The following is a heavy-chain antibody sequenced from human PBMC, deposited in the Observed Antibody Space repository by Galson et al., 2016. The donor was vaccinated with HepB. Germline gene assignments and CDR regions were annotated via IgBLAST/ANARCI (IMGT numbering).Heavy chain of an antibody. CDR3: AKAPGHCSSHNCY. J-gene: IGHJ4*02. D-gene: IGHD2-2*01. CDR2: ISEGRGST. CDR1: GFTFSNFA. Sequence: LRLSCAASGFTFSNFAMSWVRQAPGRGLEWVSTISEGRGSTYYADSVKGRFTISRDNSKNTLYLQMNSLRAGDTAVYYCAKAPGHCSSHNCYWGQGTLVTVSS. V-gene: IGHV3-23*01.